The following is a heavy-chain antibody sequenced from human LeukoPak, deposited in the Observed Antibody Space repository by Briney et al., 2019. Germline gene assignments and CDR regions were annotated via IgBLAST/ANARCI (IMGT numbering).Heavy chain of an antibody. V-gene: IGHV1-69*05. CDR1: GGTFSSYA. CDR2: IIPIFGTA. D-gene: IGHD3-3*01. J-gene: IGHJ5*02. CDR3: ARGRGITMPFDP. Sequence: SVKVSCKASGGTFSSYAISWVRQAPGQGLEWMGGIIPIFGTANYAQKFQGRVTITTDESTSTAYMELSSLRSEDTAVYYCARGRGITMPFDPWGQGTLVTVSS.